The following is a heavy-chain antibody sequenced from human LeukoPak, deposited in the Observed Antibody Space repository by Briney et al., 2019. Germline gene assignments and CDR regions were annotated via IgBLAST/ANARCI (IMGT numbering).Heavy chain of an antibody. J-gene: IGHJ4*02. Sequence: PGGSLRLSCAASGFTFDDYAMHWVRQAPGKGLEWVSGISWNSGSIGYADSVKGRFTISRDNAKNSLYLQMNSLRAEDTALYYCAKAKPETSPFGVVHYYFDYWGQGTLVTVSS. D-gene: IGHD3-3*01. CDR3: AKAKPETSPFGVVHYYFDY. CDR1: GFTFDDYA. V-gene: IGHV3-9*01. CDR2: ISWNSGSI.